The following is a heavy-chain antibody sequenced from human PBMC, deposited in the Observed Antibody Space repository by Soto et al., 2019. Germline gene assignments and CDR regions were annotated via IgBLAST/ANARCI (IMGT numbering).Heavy chain of an antibody. J-gene: IGHJ4*02. V-gene: IGHV2-5*02. CDR3: ADRHRTQFDY. CDR1: GFSLTTRGVG. CDR2: IYWDDDK. Sequence: SGPTLVNPTQTLTLTCTFSGFSLTTRGVGVGWIRQPPGKALEWLALIYWDDDKRYSPYLKSRITIAKDTSKNQVVLSMTNMDPVDTATYSCADRHRTQFDYWGPGILVTVSS.